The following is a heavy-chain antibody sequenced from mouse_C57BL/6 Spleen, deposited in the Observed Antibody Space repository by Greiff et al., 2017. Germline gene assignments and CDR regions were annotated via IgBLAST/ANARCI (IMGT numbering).Heavy chain of an antibody. Sequence: DVQLQESGPELVKPGASVKISCKASGYSFTGYYMHWVKQSSEKSLEWIGEINPSTGGTSYNQKFKGKATLTVDKSSSTAYMQLKSLTSEDSAVYYCARNWDDYFDYWGQGTTLTVSS. CDR3: ARNWDDYFDY. CDR1: GYSFTGYY. CDR2: INPSTGGT. J-gene: IGHJ2*01. D-gene: IGHD4-1*01. V-gene: IGHV1-43*01.